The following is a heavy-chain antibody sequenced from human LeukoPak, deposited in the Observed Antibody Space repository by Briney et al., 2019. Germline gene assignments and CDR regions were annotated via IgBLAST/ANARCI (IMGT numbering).Heavy chain of an antibody. CDR2: ISYDGSNK. V-gene: IGHV3-30*18. D-gene: IGHD3-9*01. CDR1: GFTFSSYG. Sequence: PGRSLRLSCAASGFTFSSYGTHWVRQAPGKGLEWVAVISYDGSNKYYADSVKGRFTISRDNSKNTLYLQMNSLRAEDTAVYYCAKDLGPYDILTGCDYWGQGTLVTVSS. CDR3: AKDLGPYDILTGCDY. J-gene: IGHJ4*02.